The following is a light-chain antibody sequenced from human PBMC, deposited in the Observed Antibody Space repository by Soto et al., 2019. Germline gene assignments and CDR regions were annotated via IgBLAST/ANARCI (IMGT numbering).Light chain of an antibody. Sequence: QSVLTQPPSVSGAPGQRITISCTGSSSNIGAGYDVHWYQQLLGTAPKLLIYGNSNRPSGVPDRFSGSKSGTSASLATTGLQAEDEADYYCQSYDTSLSASVFGGGTNVTVL. CDR1: SSNIGAGYD. V-gene: IGLV1-40*01. CDR2: GNS. J-gene: IGLJ2*01. CDR3: QSYDTSLSASV.